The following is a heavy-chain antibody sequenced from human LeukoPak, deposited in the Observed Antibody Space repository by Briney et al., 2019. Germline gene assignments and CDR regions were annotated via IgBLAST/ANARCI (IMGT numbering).Heavy chain of an antibody. V-gene: IGHV3-73*01. CDR3: TRFGSDDGEYAY. CDR1: GFTFSGSA. J-gene: IGHJ4*02. Sequence: GGSLKLSCAASGFTFSGSATHWVRQASGKGLEWVGRIRSKANSYATACAASVKGRFTIYRDDSKNTAYLQLNSLEPEDTAVYYCTRFGSDDGEYAYWGQGTLVTVSS. D-gene: IGHD4-17*01. CDR2: IRSKANSYAT.